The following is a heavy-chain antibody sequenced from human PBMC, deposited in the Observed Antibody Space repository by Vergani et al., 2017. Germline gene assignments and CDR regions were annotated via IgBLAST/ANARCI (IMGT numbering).Heavy chain of an antibody. CDR2: IRYDGSNQ. CDR3: AKQYFVSGNYLFDY. Sequence: VHLAESGGGFFQPGGSLRLSCAASGFTFSSYGMLWVRQAPGKGLEWVAFIRYDGSNQYYADSVKGRFTISRDNSKNTLFLQMNNLRTEDTAIYYCAKQYFVSGNYLFDYWGQGTLVTVSS. J-gene: IGHJ4*02. D-gene: IGHD3-10*01. V-gene: IGHV3-30*02. CDR1: GFTFSSYG.